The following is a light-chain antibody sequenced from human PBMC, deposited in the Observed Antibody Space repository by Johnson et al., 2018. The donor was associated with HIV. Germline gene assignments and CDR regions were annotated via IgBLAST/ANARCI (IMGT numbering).Light chain of an antibody. Sequence: QSVLTQPPSVSAAPGQKVTISCSGSSSNIGNNYVSWYQQLPGTAPKLLIYDNNKRPSGIPDRFSGSKSGTSATLDITGLQTGDEPDYYCGTWDSSLTLYVFGTGTKVTVL. CDR1: SSNIGNNY. J-gene: IGLJ1*01. CDR3: GTWDSSLTLYV. CDR2: DNN. V-gene: IGLV1-51*01.